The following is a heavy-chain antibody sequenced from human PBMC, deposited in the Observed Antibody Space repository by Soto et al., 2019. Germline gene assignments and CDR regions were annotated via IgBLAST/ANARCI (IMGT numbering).Heavy chain of an antibody. J-gene: IGHJ4*02. D-gene: IGHD2-15*01. CDR2: IYHSGNT. Sequence: SETLSLTCAVSGVSITSPNRWSWLRRSPGKGLEWIGEIYHSGNTNYNPSLGTPVTISIDKSKNHFSLQLTSVTAADTAMYYCARVMGVASGGPLDFWGQGTLVTVSS. CDR3: ARVMGVASGGPLDF. CDR1: GVSITSPNR. V-gene: IGHV4-4*02.